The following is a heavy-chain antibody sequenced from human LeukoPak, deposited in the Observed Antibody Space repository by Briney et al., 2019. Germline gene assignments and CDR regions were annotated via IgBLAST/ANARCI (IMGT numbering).Heavy chain of an antibody. V-gene: IGHV3-7*01. Sequence: PGGSLRLSCAASRFTLSNYWMSSVRQAPGKGLEWAANIKQDGSETYYVDSVKGRFTISRDNAKNSLSLQMNSLRAEETAVYYCARQRGSGCLDCWGPGTLVTVSS. CDR1: RFTLSNYW. CDR3: ARQRGSGCLDC. J-gene: IGHJ4*02. D-gene: IGHD6-19*01. CDR2: IKQDGSET.